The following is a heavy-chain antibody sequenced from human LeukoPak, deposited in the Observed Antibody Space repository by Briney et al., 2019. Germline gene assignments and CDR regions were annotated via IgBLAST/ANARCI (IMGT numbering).Heavy chain of an antibody. J-gene: IGHJ4*02. CDR1: GFTFSSYS. V-gene: IGHV3-21*01. CDR2: ISSSSSYI. Sequence: GGSLRLSCAASGFTFSSYSMNWVRQAPGKGLEWVSSISSSSSYIYYADSVKGRFTISRDNAKNSLYLQMNSLRAGDTAVYYCARVAAAGIGEDYWGQGTLVTVSS. D-gene: IGHD6-13*01. CDR3: ARVAAAGIGEDY.